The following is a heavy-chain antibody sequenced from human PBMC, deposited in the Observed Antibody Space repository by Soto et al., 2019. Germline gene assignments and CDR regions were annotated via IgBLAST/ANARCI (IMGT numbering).Heavy chain of an antibody. D-gene: IGHD3-3*01. V-gene: IGHV3-73*02. CDR2: IRSKANSYAT. CDR3: TSRNITIFGVVIRDDAFDI. J-gene: IGHJ3*02. CDR1: GFTFSGSA. Sequence: EVQLVESGGGLVQPGGSLKLSCAASGFTFSGSAMHWVRQASGKGLEWVGRIRSKANSYATAYAASVKGSFTISRDDSKNTAYLQMNSLKTEDTAVYYCTSRNITIFGVVIRDDAFDIWGQGTMVTVSS.